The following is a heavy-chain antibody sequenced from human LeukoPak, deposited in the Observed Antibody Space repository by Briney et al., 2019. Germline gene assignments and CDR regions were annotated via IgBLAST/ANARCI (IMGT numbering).Heavy chain of an antibody. CDR2: GTSSSGTI. D-gene: IGHD1-26*01. CDR1: GFTVTSYS. CDR3: AKDAGSYTIGNWFDP. J-gene: IGHJ5*02. Sequence: SLRLSWSAAGFTVTSYSINSVRQAPGKWLGWVSFGTSSSGTIYYADSVKGRFTLSRDNAKNSLYLQMNSLRDDDTAVYYCAKDAGSYTIGNWFDPWGQGTLVTVSS. V-gene: IGHV3-48*02.